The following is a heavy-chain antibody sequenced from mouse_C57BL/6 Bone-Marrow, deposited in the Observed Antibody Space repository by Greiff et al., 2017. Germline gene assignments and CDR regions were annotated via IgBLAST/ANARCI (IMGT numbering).Heavy chain of an antibody. Sequence: VQLQQPGAELVKPGASVKLSCKASGYTFTSYWMHWVKQRPGQGLEWIGMIHPNSGSTNYNEKFKSKATLTVDQSSSTAYMQLSSLTSEDSAVYYCARACLIPYYAMDYWGQGTSVTVSS. CDR3: ARACLIPYYAMDY. CDR1: GYTFTSYW. D-gene: IGHD5-1-1*01. CDR2: IHPNSGST. V-gene: IGHV1-64*01. J-gene: IGHJ4*01.